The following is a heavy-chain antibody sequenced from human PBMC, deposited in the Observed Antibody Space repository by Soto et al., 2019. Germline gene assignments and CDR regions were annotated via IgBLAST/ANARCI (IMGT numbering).Heavy chain of an antibody. Sequence: EVPVVESGGGLVKPGGSLRLSCKASGSTFSSYGMNWVRQAPGKGLEWVSSITNSGNYIYYADSVQGRFTISRDNARNSLYLQMNSLRAEDSAVYFWARDESAGSSIRYWGQGSLVTVSS. V-gene: IGHV3-21*01. CDR2: ITNSGNYI. CDR3: ARDESAGSSIRY. D-gene: IGHD2-2*01. CDR1: GSTFSSYG. J-gene: IGHJ4*02.